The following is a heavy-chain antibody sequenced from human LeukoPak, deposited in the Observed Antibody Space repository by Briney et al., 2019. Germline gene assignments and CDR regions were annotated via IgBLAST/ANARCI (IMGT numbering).Heavy chain of an antibody. CDR3: AKDWSGGRTGVFDI. V-gene: IGHV3-9*01. D-gene: IGHD3-10*01. J-gene: IGHJ3*02. CDR2: ISWNSGSI. Sequence: PGRSLRLSCAASGFTFDDYAMHWVRQAPGKGLEWVSGISWNSGSIGYADSVKGRFTISRDNAKNSLYLQMNSLRAEDTALYYCAKDWSGGRTGVFDIWGQGTMVTVSS. CDR1: GFTFDDYA.